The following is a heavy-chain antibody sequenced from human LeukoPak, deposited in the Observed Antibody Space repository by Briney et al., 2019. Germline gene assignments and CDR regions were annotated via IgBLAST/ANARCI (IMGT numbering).Heavy chain of an antibody. Sequence: GGSLRLSCAASRFIFRNYAMSWVRQAPGRGLEWLSIISGTADSKYYADSVKGRFTISRDNPRSTLYLQMNILRAEDTAVYYCAKADATIGGAFDTWGQGTMVIVSS. D-gene: IGHD3-16*01. CDR3: AKADATIGGAFDT. CDR2: ISGTADSK. CDR1: RFIFRNYA. J-gene: IGHJ3*02. V-gene: IGHV3-23*01.